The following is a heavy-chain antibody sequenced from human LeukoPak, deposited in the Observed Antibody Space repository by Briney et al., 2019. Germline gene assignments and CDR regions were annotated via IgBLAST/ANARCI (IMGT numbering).Heavy chain of an antibody. CDR1: GYTLTDYY. V-gene: IGHV1-69-2*01. CDR2: VDPEDGET. Sequence: AASVKVSCKVSGYTLTDYYMHWVQQAPGKGLEWMGLVDPEDGETIYAKKFQGRVTITADTSTDTAYMELSSLRSEDTAVYYCATGRVGASSRPHDAFDIWGQGTMVTVSS. D-gene: IGHD1-26*01. J-gene: IGHJ3*02. CDR3: ATGRVGASSRPHDAFDI.